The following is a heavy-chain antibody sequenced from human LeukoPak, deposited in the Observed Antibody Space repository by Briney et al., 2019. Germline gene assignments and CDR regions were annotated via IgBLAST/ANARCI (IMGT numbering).Heavy chain of an antibody. CDR1: GFTFSSYG. CDR2: IWYDGSNK. CDR3: AKDLSSWSGDAFDI. Sequence: GGSLRLSCAASGFTFSSYGMPWVRQAPGKGLEWVAVIWYDGSNKYYADSVKGRFTISRDNSKNTLYLQMNSLRAEDTAVYYCAKDLSSWSGDAFDIWGQGTMVTVSS. V-gene: IGHV3-33*06. D-gene: IGHD6-13*01. J-gene: IGHJ3*02.